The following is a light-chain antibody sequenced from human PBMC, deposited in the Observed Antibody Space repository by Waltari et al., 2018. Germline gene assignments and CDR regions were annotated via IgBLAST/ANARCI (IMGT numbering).Light chain of an antibody. CDR3: GSYAGHNNIGV. CDR2: EVS. CDR1: SSDIGTYNY. Sequence: QSALTQPPSASGPPGQSAPLSCAGTSSDIGTYNYVPWSQQHPGKAPKLIIYEVSKRPSGVPDRFSGSTSGNTASLTVFGLPAEDEADYYCGSYAGHNNIGVFGGGTKLTVL. J-gene: IGLJ2*01. V-gene: IGLV2-8*01.